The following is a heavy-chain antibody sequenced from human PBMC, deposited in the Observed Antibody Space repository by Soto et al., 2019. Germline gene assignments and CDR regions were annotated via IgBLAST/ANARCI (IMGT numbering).Heavy chain of an antibody. CDR2: ISGSDDST. Sequence: EVQLLESGGGLVQPGESLRLSCAASGLTFSSYAMSWVRQAPGKGLEWVSVISGSDDSTYYADSVKGRLPISRDNSKNTLYLQMNSLRAEHTAVYYCAKRSSSSTFDYWGQGTLVTVSS. V-gene: IGHV3-23*01. CDR3: AKRSSSSTFDY. J-gene: IGHJ4*02. CDR1: GLTFSSYA. D-gene: IGHD6-6*01.